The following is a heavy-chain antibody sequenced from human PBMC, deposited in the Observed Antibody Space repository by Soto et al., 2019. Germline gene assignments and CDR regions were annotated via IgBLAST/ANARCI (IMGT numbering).Heavy chain of an antibody. V-gene: IGHV3-48*03. CDR3: ARDKGADTGAIDY. J-gene: IGHJ4*02. CDR2: ISSSGNNI. CDR1: GFTFSSYE. Sequence: EVQLVESGGGLVHSGGSLRLSCAASGFTFSSYEMKWDRQAPGKGLEWVSYISSSGNNIYYSDSVKGRFTISRDNAKNSLYLQMNSLRAEDTAVYYCARDKGADTGAIDYWGQGTLVAVSS. D-gene: IGHD6-19*01.